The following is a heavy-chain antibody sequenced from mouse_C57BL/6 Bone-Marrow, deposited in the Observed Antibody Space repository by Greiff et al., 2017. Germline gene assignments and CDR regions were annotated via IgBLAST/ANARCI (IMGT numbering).Heavy chain of an antibody. CDR1: GYTFTSYG. CDR3: ASLDDGYYPLAY. J-gene: IGHJ3*01. CDR2: IYPRSGNT. V-gene: IGHV1-81*01. Sequence: QVQLKESGAELARPGASVKLSCKASGYTFTSYGISWVKQRTGQGLEWIGEIYPRSGNTYYNEKFKGKATLTADTSSSTAYMGLRSLTSEDSAVYFCASLDDGYYPLAYWGQGTLVTVSA. D-gene: IGHD2-3*01.